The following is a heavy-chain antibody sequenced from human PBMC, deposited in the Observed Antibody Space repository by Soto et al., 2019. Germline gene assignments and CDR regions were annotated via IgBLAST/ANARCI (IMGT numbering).Heavy chain of an antibody. CDR3: ARPSASWQWFDY. J-gene: IGHJ5*01. V-gene: IGHV4-31*03. D-gene: IGHD1-26*01. CDR2: IYSSGST. Sequence: QVQLQESGPGLVKPSQTLSLTCSVSGGSISSGGYYWSWIRQHPEKGLEWIGYIYSSGSTNCNPSLKSRVIISVDPSSNRFSLDLRSVTAADTAIYYCARPSASWQWFDYWGQGTLVTVSS. CDR1: GGSISSGGYY.